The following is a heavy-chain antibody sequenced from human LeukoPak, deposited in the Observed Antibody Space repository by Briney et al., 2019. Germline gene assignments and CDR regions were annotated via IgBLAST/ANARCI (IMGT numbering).Heavy chain of an antibody. D-gene: IGHD3-10*01. Sequence: SVKVSCKASGGTFSSYAISWVRQAPGQGLEWMGGIIPIFGTANYAQKFQGRVTITADESTSTAYMELSSLRSEDTAVYYCARCRGSGSYNYFDYWGQGTLVTVSS. CDR2: IIPIFGTA. J-gene: IGHJ4*02. CDR3: ARCRGSGSYNYFDY. CDR1: GGTFSSYA. V-gene: IGHV1-69*13.